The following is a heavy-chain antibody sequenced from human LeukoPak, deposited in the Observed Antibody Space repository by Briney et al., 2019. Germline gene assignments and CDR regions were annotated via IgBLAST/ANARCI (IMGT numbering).Heavy chain of an antibody. Sequence: PGGSLRLSCAASGFTFSSYSMNWVRQAPGKGLEWVSYISSSSSTIYYADSVKGRFTISRDNAKNSLYLQMNSLRAEDTAVYYCARDPRTTLPDTAMVFDYWGQGTLVTVSS. CDR1: GFTFSSYS. J-gene: IGHJ4*02. CDR3: ARDPRTTLPDTAMVFDY. D-gene: IGHD5-18*01. V-gene: IGHV3-48*04. CDR2: ISSSSSTI.